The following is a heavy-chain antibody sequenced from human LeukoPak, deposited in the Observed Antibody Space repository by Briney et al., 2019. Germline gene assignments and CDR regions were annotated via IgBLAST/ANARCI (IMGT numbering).Heavy chain of an antibody. V-gene: IGHV3-53*01. Sequence: PGGSLRLSCAASGFTVSSNYMSWVRQAPGKGLEWVSVIYSNNSTYYADSVKGRFTISRDNSKNTLYLQMNSLRAEDTAVYYCARDWGTTANLGYWGQGTLVTVSS. J-gene: IGHJ4*02. CDR3: ARDWGTTANLGY. D-gene: IGHD1-7*01. CDR1: GFTVSSNY. CDR2: IYSNNST.